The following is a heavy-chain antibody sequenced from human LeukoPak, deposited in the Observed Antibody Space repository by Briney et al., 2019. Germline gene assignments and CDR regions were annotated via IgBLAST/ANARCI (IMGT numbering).Heavy chain of an antibody. CDR1: GGSISSYY. CDR2: IYYSGST. V-gene: IGHV4-59*01. CDR3: ARDSSGSYQLAEENAFDI. D-gene: IGHD1-26*01. J-gene: IGHJ3*02. Sequence: PSETLSLTCTVSGGSISSYYWSWIRQPPGKGLEWIGYIYYSGSTNYNPSLKSRVTISVDTSKNQFSLKLSSVTAADTAVYYCARDSSGSYQLAEENAFDIWGQGTMVTVS.